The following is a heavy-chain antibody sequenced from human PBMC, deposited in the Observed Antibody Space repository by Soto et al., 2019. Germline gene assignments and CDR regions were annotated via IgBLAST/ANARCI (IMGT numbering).Heavy chain of an antibody. J-gene: IGHJ4*02. CDR1: GDSVSSGCF. Sequence: SETLSLTCAVSGDSVSSGCFWGWSRQPPGKGLVWIENMDHDENTHYNPSLKSRVTMSVDTSKNQSSLKLNSVTAADTAVYYCSSESYSGYHSYDYWGQGILVTVSS. V-gene: IGHV4-38-2*01. CDR2: MDHDENT. D-gene: IGHD5-12*01. CDR3: SSESYSGYHSYDY.